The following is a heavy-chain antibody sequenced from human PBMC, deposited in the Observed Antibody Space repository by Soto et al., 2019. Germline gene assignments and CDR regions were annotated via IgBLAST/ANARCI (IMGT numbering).Heavy chain of an antibody. D-gene: IGHD6-6*01. J-gene: IGHJ4*02. CDR1: GGSFSGYY. Sequence: QVQLQQWGAGLLKPSETLSLTCAVYGGSFSGYYWSWIRQPPGKGLEWIGEINHSGSTNYNPSLKSRVTISVDTSKNQFSLKLSSVTAADTAVYYCARGHSSSSVSGGGGNYYFDYWGQGTLVTVSS. V-gene: IGHV4-34*01. CDR2: INHSGST. CDR3: ARGHSSSSVSGGGGNYYFDY.